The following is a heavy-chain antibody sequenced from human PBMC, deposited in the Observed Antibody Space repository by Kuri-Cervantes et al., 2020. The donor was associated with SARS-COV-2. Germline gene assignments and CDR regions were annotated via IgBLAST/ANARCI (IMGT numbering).Heavy chain of an antibody. V-gene: IGHV3-33*01. D-gene: IGHD3-3*01. Sequence: GESLKISCAASGFTFSSYGMHWVRQAPGKGLEWVAVIWYDGSNKYYADSVKGRFTISRDNSKNTVSLEISSLRTEDTAIYYCARVQGVFHLSSGLFVAAWGQGTPVTVSS. CDR3: ARVQGVFHLSSGLFVAA. CDR1: GFTFSSYG. J-gene: IGHJ5*02. CDR2: IWYDGSNK.